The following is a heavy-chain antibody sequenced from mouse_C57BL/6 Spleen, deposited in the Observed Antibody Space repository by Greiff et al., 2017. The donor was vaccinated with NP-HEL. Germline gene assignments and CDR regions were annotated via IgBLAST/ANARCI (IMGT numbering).Heavy chain of an antibody. D-gene: IGHD1-1*01. CDR2: IYPGDGDT. V-gene: IGHV1-82*01. CDR1: GYAFSSSW. Sequence: QVQLKESGPELVKPGASVKISCKASGYAFSSSWMNWVKQRPGKGLEWIGRIYPGDGDTNYNGKFKGKATLTADKSSSTAYMQLSSLTSEDSAVYFCARYYCGSPYAMDYWGQGTSVTVSS. CDR3: ARYYCGSPYAMDY. J-gene: IGHJ4*01.